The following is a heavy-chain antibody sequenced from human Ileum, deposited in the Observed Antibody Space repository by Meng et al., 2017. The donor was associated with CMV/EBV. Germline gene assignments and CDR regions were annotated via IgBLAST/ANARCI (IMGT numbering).Heavy chain of an antibody. CDR1: GFPFSPNA. V-gene: IGHV3-23*01. CDR3: AHQAGGYYVPFDH. J-gene: IGHJ4*02. D-gene: IGHD3-3*01. CDR2: ISGSGDTA. Sequence: VSAGFPFSPNAMSWVRQAPAKGPEWVSSISGSGDTASYADSVKGRFTISRDNSKSTLFLQMNSLTVEDTSVYFCAHQAGGYYVPFDHWGPGTMVTVSS.